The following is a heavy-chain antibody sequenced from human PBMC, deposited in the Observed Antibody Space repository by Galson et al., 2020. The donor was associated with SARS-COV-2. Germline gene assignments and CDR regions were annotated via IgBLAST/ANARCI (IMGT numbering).Heavy chain of an antibody. CDR1: GGSISSSSYY. D-gene: IGHD3-3*01. J-gene: IGHJ6*02. Sequence: SETLSLTCTVSGGSISSSSYYWGWIRQPPGKGLEWIGSIYYSGSTYYNPSLKSRVTISVDTSKNQFSLKLSSVTAADTAVYYCARGGRFLEWLLIIPHPYGMDVWGQGTTVTVSS. CDR2: IYYSGST. V-gene: IGHV4-39*07. CDR3: ARGGRFLEWLLIIPHPYGMDV.